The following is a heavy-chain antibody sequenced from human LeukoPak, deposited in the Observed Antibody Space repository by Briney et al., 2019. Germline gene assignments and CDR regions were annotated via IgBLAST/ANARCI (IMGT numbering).Heavy chain of an antibody. D-gene: IGHD3-10*01. J-gene: IGHJ6*02. V-gene: IGHV4-31*03. CDR3: ARAITIGGSYGMDV. CDR2: IYYSGST. Sequence: SETLSLTCTVSGGSISSGGYYWSWIHQHPGKGLEWIGYIYYSGSTYYNPSLKSRVTISVDTSKNQFSLKLSSVTAADTAVYYCARAITIGGSYGMDVWGQGTTVTVSS. CDR1: GGSISSGGYY.